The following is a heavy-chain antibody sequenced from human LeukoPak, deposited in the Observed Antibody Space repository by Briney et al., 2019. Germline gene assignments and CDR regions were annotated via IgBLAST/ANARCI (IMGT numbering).Heavy chain of an antibody. J-gene: IGHJ3*02. Sequence: ASVKVSCKASGYTFTGYYMHWVRQAPGQGLEWMGWINPNSGGTNYAQKFQGRVTMTRDTSISTAYMELSRLRSDDTAVYYCARPGDHYDSAGAFDIWGQGTMVTVSS. CDR3: ARPGDHYDSAGAFDI. CDR2: INPNSGGT. D-gene: IGHD3-3*01. CDR1: GYTFTGYY. V-gene: IGHV1-2*02.